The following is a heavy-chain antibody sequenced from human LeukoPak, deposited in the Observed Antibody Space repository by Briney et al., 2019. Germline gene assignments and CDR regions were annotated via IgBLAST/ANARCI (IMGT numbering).Heavy chain of an antibody. CDR2: ISYDGSNK. V-gene: IGHV3-30*18. CDR1: GFTFSSYG. J-gene: IGHJ5*02. Sequence: PGGSLRLSCAASGFTFSSYGMHWVRRAPGKGLEWVAVISYDGSNKYYADSVKGRFTISRDNSKNTLYLQMNSLRAEDTAVYYCAKDALGYCSGGSCSTRSWFDPWGQGTLVTVSS. D-gene: IGHD2-15*01. CDR3: AKDALGYCSGGSCSTRSWFDP.